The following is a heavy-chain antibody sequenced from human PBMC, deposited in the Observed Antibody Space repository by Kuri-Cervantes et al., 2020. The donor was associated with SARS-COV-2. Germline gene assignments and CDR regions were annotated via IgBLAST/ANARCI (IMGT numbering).Heavy chain of an antibody. J-gene: IGHJ5*02. CDR1: GGTFISYA. Sequence: SVKVSCKASGGTFISYAIIWVRQAPGQGLEWMVRIIPILGIANYTQNFQGRVTITADKSTSTAYMELSSLISEETAVYYCESGTILVVPAAKPALVDWCDPWGQGTLVTVSS. CDR3: ESGTILVVPAAKPALVDWCDP. D-gene: IGHD2-2*02. V-gene: IGHV1-69*04. CDR2: IIPILGIA.